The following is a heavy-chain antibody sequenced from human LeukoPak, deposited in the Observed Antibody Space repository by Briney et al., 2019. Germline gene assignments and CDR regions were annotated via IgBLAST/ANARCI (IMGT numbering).Heavy chain of an antibody. J-gene: IGHJ4*02. Sequence: GGSLRLSCAASGFTFSTYWMHWGRQAPGKGLVWVARIRPEGTTTAYADSVKGRFTISGDNAKNTLFLQMNSLSAEDTAVYYCARDLDWILFDYWGQGTLVTVSS. V-gene: IGHV3-74*03. CDR1: GFTFSTYW. CDR3: ARDLDWILFDY. D-gene: IGHD3-9*01. CDR2: IRPEGTTT.